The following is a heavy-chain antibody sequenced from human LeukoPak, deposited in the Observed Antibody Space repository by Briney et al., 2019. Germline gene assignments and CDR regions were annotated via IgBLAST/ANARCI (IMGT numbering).Heavy chain of an antibody. J-gene: IGHJ5*02. V-gene: IGHV3-11*04. CDR1: GFTFSDYY. CDR3: ARGRQIGGIAAAGQFDP. Sequence: GGSLRLSCAASGFTFSDYYMSWIRQAPGKGLEWVPYISSSGSTIYYADSVKGRFTISRDNAKNSLYLQMNSLRAEDTAVYYCARGRQIGGIAAAGQFDPWGQGTLVTVSS. CDR2: ISSSGSTI. D-gene: IGHD6-13*01.